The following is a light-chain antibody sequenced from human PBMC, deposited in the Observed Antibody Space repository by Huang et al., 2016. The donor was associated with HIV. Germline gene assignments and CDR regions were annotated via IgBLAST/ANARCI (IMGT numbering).Light chain of an antibody. CDR2: EAS. V-gene: IGKV3-11*01. J-gene: IGKJ1*01. CDR3: QQRSNWPPWT. Sequence: EIVLTQSPATLSLSPGERATLSCRASQSVSSYLAWYQQKPGQAPRLLIYEASNRATGIPARSSGSGSGTDFTLTISSLEPEDFAVYYCQQRSNWPPWTFGQGTKVEIK. CDR1: QSVSSY.